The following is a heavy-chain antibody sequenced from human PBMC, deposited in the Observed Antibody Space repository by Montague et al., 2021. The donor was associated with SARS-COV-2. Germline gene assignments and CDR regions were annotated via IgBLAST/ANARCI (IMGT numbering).Heavy chain of an antibody. CDR1: GDSVSSHIAA. D-gene: IGHD1-14*01. CDR2: TYYRSKWYN. J-gene: IGHJ4*02. V-gene: IGHV6-1*01. CDR3: TQERGPGRTTWHYFDY. Sequence: CAISGDSVSSHIAAWNWIRQSPSRGLEWLGRTYYRSKWYNDYAVSVRSRITISPDTSKNQFSQQLNSVTPEDTAVYYCTQERGPGRTTWHYFDYWGQGTLVTVSS.